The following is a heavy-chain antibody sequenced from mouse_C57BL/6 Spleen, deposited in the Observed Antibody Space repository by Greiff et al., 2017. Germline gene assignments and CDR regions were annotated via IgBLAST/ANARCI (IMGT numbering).Heavy chain of an antibody. Sequence: EVMLVESGGGLVQPGGSMKLSCAASGFTFSDAWMDWVRQSPEKGLEWVAEIRNKANNHATYYAESVKGRFTITRDDSKSSVYLQMNSLRAEDTGIYYCTRDGYYGSSYWYFDVWGTGTTVTVSS. CDR1: GFTFSDAW. CDR2: IRNKANNHAT. CDR3: TRDGYYGSSYWYFDV. V-gene: IGHV6-6*01. J-gene: IGHJ1*03. D-gene: IGHD1-1*01.